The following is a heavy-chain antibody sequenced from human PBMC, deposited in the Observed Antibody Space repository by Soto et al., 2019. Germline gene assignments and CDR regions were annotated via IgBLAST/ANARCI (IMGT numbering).Heavy chain of an antibody. CDR2: IYHSGST. V-gene: IGHV4-30-2*01. CDR3: AREKYSYYGMEV. J-gene: IGHJ6*02. Sequence: SETLSLTCAVSGGSISSGGYSWSWIRQPPGKGLEWIGYIYHSGSTYYNPSLKSRVTISVDRSKNQFSLKLSSVTAADTAVYYCAREKYSYYGMEVWGQGTMVTVS. CDR1: GGSISSGGYS.